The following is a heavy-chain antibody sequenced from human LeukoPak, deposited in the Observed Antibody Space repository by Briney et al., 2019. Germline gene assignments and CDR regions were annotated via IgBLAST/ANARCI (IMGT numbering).Heavy chain of an antibody. D-gene: IGHD1-1*01. CDR2: ISGSGGTT. CDR1: GFTFSSYA. V-gene: IGHV3-23*01. J-gene: IGHJ6*02. CDR3: ARYDARYGMDV. Sequence: GGSLRLSCAASGFTFSSYAMNWVRQAPGKGLEWVSVISGSGGTTYYADSVRGRFTISRDNSKNTLYLQMNSLRAEDTAVYYCARYDARYGMDVWGQGTTVTVSS.